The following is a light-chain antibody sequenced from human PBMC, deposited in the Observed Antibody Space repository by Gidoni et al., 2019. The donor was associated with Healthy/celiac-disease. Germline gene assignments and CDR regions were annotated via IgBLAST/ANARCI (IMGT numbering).Light chain of an antibody. CDR2: AAS. V-gene: IGKV1-39*01. Sequence: DIQMTQSPSSLSASVGDRVTITCRASQSISSYLNWYQQKPGKAPQLLIYAASSLQSGVPSRFSGSGSGTDFTLTISSLQPEDFATCYCQQSYSTPLTFGGGTKVEIK. CDR1: QSISSY. J-gene: IGKJ4*01. CDR3: QQSYSTPLT.